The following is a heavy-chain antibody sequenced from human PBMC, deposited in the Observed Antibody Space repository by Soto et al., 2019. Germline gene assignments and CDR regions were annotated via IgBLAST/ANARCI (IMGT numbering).Heavy chain of an antibody. CDR2: IAGGSNYI. J-gene: IGHJ4*02. CDR1: GFTFSSYT. V-gene: IGHV3-21*01. CDR3: VRDRDYYGSGFDY. D-gene: IGHD3-10*01. Sequence: EVQLVESGGGQVKPGGSLRLSCAASGFTFSSYTMNWVRQAPDKGLEWVSSIAGGSNYIYYEASTTGRFTISRDNAKNQLYLQMNSLRAEDTAVYYCVRDRDYYGSGFDYWGQGTLVTVSS.